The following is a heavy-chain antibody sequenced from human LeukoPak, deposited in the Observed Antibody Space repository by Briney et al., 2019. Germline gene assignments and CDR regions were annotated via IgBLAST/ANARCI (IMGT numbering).Heavy chain of an antibody. CDR1: GYTLTEIS. CDR3: ATEIVGYGDVHYFDS. Sequence: EASVKVFCKVSGYTLTEISMHWVRQAPGQGLEWMGGFNPEDAETIYARSFQGRLTVTEDTSTDTAYMELSSLRSEDTAMYYCATEIVGYGDVHYFDSWGQGTLVTVSS. V-gene: IGHV1-24*01. D-gene: IGHD4-17*01. J-gene: IGHJ4*02. CDR2: FNPEDAET.